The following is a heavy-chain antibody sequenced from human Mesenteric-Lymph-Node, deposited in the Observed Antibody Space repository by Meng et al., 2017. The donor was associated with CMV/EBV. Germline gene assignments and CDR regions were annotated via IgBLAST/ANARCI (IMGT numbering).Heavy chain of an antibody. CDR3: AVIEEWLTH. D-gene: IGHD3-3*01. CDR2: INHSENT. CDR1: GGSLSGYY. J-gene: IGHJ4*02. V-gene: IGHV4-34*01. Sequence: LSHTCAVYGGSLSGYYWSWIRQPPGKGLEWIGEINHSENTKYNPSLKSRVIISVDTSKKQFSLKMSSVTAADTAVYYCAVIEEWLTHWGQGTLVTVSS.